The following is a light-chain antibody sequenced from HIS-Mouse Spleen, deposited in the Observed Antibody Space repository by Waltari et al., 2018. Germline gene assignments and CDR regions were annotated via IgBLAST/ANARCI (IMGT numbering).Light chain of an antibody. CDR3: SSYTSSSTEV. Sequence: QSALTQPASVSGSPGQSLTISCTGTSRAVGGYNSAPWYQQHPGKAPKLMIYDVSNPPSGVSNRFSGSKSGNTASLTISGLQAEDEADYYCSSYTSSSTEVFGGGTKLTVL. V-gene: IGLV2-14*03. CDR1: SRAVGGYNS. CDR2: DVS. J-gene: IGLJ2*01.